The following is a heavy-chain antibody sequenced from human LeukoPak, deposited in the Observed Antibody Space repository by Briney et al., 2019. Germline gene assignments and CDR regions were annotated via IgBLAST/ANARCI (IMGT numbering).Heavy chain of an antibody. CDR3: TRDTFGGDDF. CDR1: GYTFSRYW. J-gene: IGHJ4*02. Sequence: GGSVSLLCGGSGYTFSRYWMHGVRHAPGKGLVWVSRINEDGSTTDYADSVKGRFTISRDNAKNTLSLQMNSLRAEDTAVYYCTRDTFGGDDFWGQGTLVTVSS. CDR2: INEDGSTT. V-gene: IGHV3-74*01. D-gene: IGHD3-16*01.